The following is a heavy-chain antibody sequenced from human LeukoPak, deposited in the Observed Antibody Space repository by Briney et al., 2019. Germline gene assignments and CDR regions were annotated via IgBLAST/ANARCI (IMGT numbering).Heavy chain of an antibody. J-gene: IGHJ4*02. CDR1: GFSFSLYA. V-gene: IGHV3-48*03. D-gene: IGHD5-18*01. CDR2: IDSGSDDI. Sequence: GSLRLSCAAFGFSFSLYAMNWVRQAPGKGLEWISYIDSGSDDILHADSVRGRFAISRDNAKNTLYLEMNSLRAEDTAVYYCARDTYRPQLIDSWGQGTLVTVSS. CDR3: ARDTYRPQLIDS.